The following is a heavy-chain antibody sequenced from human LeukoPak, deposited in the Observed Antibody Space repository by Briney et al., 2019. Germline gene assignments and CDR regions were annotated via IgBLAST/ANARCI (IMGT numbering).Heavy chain of an antibody. CDR3: AKDYTVETPHAPVYYYYMDV. J-gene: IGHJ6*03. CDR2: ISYDGSNK. D-gene: IGHD4-11*01. V-gene: IGHV3-30*18. Sequence: GGSLRLSCAASGFSFSSYGMHWVRQAPGKGLEWVAVISYDGSNKYYADSVKGRFTISRDNSKNTLYLQMNSLRAEDTAVYYCAKDYTVETPHAPVYYYYMDVWGKGTTVTVSS. CDR1: GFSFSSYG.